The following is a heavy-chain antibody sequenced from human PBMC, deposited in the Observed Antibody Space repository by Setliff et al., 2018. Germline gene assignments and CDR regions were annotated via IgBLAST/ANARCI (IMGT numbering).Heavy chain of an antibody. CDR3: ARGPLHYDFWSGYYTVSWFDP. CDR2: INTNTGNP. CDR1: GYTFTSYA. V-gene: IGHV7-4-1*02. J-gene: IGHJ5*02. Sequence: ASVKVSCKASGYTFTSYAMNWARQAPGQGLEWMGWINTNTGNPTYAQGFTGRFVFSLDTSVSTAYLQISSLKAEDTAVYYCARGPLHYDFWSGYYTVSWFDPWGQGTLVTVSS. D-gene: IGHD3-3*01.